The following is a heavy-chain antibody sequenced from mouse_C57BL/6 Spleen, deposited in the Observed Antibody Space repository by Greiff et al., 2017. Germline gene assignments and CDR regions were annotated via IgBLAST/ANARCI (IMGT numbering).Heavy chain of an antibody. J-gene: IGHJ2*01. CDR3: ARRGNYGYDY. D-gene: IGHD2-2*01. V-gene: IGHV1-66*01. Sequence: VKLQQSGPELVKPGASVKISCKASGYSFTSYYIHWVKQRPGQGLEWIGWIYPGSGNTKYNEKFKGKATLTADTSSSTAYMQLSSLTSEDSAVYYCARRGNYGYDYWGQGTTLTVSS. CDR2: IYPGSGNT. CDR1: GYSFTSYY.